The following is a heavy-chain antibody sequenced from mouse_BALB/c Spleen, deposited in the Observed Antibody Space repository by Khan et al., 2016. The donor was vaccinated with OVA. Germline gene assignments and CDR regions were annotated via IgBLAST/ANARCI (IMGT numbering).Heavy chain of an antibody. V-gene: IGHV1-7*01. CDR2: INPSTDYT. CDR3: VNHGSSSAWFTY. D-gene: IGHD1-1*01. Sequence: QVQLKQSGAELAKPGASVKMSCKASGYTFTSYWMHWVKPRPGQGLEWIGYINPSTDYTEYNQKFKDKATLTVDKSSSTAYMQLTSLTSEDSAVYYCVNHGSSSAWFTYWGQGTLVTVSA. CDR1: GYTFTSYW. J-gene: IGHJ3*01.